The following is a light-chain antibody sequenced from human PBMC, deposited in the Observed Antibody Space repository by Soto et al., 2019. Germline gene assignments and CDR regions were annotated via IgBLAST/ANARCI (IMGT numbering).Light chain of an antibody. CDR1: QSVSSSY. CDR2: GAS. J-gene: IGKJ2*01. CDR3: QQYGRSHPPQYT. V-gene: IGKV3-20*01. Sequence: EIVLTQSPGTLSLSPGERATLSCRASQSVSSSYLAWYQQKPGQAPRLLIYGASSMATVIPDSFSGSGAGTAFTHTIRTLGTEDFEVYSCQQYGRSHPPQYTFGQGTKLEIK.